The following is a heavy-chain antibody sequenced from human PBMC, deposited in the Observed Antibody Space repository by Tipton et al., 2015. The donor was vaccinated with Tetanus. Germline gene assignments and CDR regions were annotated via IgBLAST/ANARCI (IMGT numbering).Heavy chain of an antibody. CDR3: TRDLGGYAGY. V-gene: IGHV3-74*01. CDR1: GFTFSNYW. D-gene: IGHD2-15*01. CDR2: INTDGSIR. J-gene: IGHJ4*02. Sequence: SLRLSCVASGFTFSNYWMHWVRQAPGKGLVWVSRINTDGSIRNYADSVKGRFTTSRDNAENTLSLQMNSLRAEDTAVYYCTRDLGGYAGYWGQGTLVTVSS.